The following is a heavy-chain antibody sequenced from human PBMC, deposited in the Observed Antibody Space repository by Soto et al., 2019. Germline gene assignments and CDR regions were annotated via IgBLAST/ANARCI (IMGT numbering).Heavy chain of an antibody. V-gene: IGHV4-59*12. Sequence: SETLSLTCTVSGGSMIRYYWSWIRQPPGRGLEWIGYIYYSGSSNYNPSLQSRVTISIDTSKNQFSLKLSSVTAADTAVYYCARVPDRWGQGTLVTVSS. CDR2: IYYSGSS. D-gene: IGHD2-2*01. CDR1: GGSMIRYY. CDR3: ARVPDR. J-gene: IGHJ5*02.